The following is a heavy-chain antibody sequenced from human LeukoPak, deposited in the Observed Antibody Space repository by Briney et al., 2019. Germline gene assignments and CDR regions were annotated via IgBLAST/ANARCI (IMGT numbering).Heavy chain of an antibody. Sequence: GGSLRLSCAASGFTFSSYAMSWVRQAPGKGLEWVSAISGSGGSTYYADSVKGRFTISRDNSKNTLYLQMNSLRAEDTAVYYCAKGYYYDSSGHYRRERPNDAFDIWGQGTMVTVSS. CDR1: GFTFSSYA. V-gene: IGHV3-23*01. CDR3: AKGYYYDSSGHYRRERPNDAFDI. D-gene: IGHD3-22*01. CDR2: ISGSGGST. J-gene: IGHJ3*02.